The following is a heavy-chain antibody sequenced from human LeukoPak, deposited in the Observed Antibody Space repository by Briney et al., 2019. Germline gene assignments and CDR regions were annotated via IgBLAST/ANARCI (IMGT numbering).Heavy chain of an antibody. V-gene: IGHV4-61*08. CDR2: IFYGGDI. J-gene: IGHJ4*02. CDR3: ARDPDASGAGY. CDR1: GGSISSGGYY. D-gene: IGHD3-10*01. Sequence: PSQTLSLTCTVSGGSISSGGYYWSWIRQPPGKSLEWIGYIFYGGDINYNPSLKSRVTMSVDTSKNQFSLKLSSVTAADTAVYYCARDPDASGAGYWGQGTLVTVSS.